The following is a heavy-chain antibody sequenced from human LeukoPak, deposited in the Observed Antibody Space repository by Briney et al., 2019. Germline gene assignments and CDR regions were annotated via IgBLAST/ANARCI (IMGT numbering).Heavy chain of an antibody. J-gene: IGHJ4*02. V-gene: IGHV3-30-3*01. CDR2: ISYDGSNK. CDR3: AKVNYGSPYYFDY. D-gene: IGHD4-17*01. CDR1: GFTFSSYA. Sequence: GGSLRLSCAASGFTFSSYAMHWVRQAPGKGLEWVAVISYDGSNKYYADSVKGRFTISGDNSKNTLYLQMNSLRAEDTAVYYCAKVNYGSPYYFDYWGQGTLVTVSS.